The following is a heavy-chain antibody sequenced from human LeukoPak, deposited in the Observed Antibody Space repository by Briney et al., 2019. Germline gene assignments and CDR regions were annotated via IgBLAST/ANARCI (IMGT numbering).Heavy chain of an antibody. Sequence: PSETLSLTCTVSGGSISSSSYYWGWIRQPPGKGLEWIGSIYYSGSTYYNPSLKSRVTISVDTSKNQFSLKLSSVTAADTAVYYCARAPPYYYDSSGYLGFDYWGQGTLVTVSS. V-gene: IGHV4-39*01. D-gene: IGHD3-22*01. CDR1: GGSISSSSYY. CDR3: ARAPPYYYDSSGYLGFDY. J-gene: IGHJ4*02. CDR2: IYYSGST.